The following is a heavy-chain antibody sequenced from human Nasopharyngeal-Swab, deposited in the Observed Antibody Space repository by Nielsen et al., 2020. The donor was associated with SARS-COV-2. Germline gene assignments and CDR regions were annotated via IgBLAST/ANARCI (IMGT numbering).Heavy chain of an antibody. V-gene: IGHV3-23*01. D-gene: IGHD2-21*01. Sequence: GESLKISCAASGFTFSSYAVNWVRQAPGKGLEWVAAISGSGYSTYHADSVKGRFTISRDNSKNTVYLQVNSLRAEDTALYYCAKAPYLRGLDVWGQGTTVTVSS. CDR1: GFTFSSYA. CDR3: AKAPYLRGLDV. CDR2: ISGSGYST. J-gene: IGHJ6*02.